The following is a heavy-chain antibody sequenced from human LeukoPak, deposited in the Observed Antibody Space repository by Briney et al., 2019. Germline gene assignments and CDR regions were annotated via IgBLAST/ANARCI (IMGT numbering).Heavy chain of an antibody. V-gene: IGHV4-39*07. CDR3: ARVLSGSGAFDY. D-gene: IGHD1-26*01. Sequence: SETLSLTCTVSGGSISSSSYYWGWIRQPPGKGLEWIGSIYYSGSTYYNPSLKSRVTISVDRSKNQFSLKLSSVTAADTAVYYCARVLSGSGAFDYWGQGTLVTVSS. CDR2: IYYSGST. J-gene: IGHJ4*02. CDR1: GGSISSSSYY.